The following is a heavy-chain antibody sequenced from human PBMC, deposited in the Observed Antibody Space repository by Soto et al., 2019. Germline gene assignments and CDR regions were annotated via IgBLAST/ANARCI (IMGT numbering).Heavy chain of an antibody. V-gene: IGHV4-34*01. J-gene: IGHJ6*02. D-gene: IGHD6-13*01. CDR2: INHSGST. CDR3: ERNSRTGQLVPYYYYYGMDV. CDR1: GGSFSGYY. Sequence: SETLSLTCAVYGGSFSGYYWSWIRQPPGKGLEWIGEINHSGSTNYNPSLKSRVTISVDTSKNQFSLKLSSVTAADTAVYYCERNSRTGQLVPYYYYYGMDVWGQGTTVTVSS.